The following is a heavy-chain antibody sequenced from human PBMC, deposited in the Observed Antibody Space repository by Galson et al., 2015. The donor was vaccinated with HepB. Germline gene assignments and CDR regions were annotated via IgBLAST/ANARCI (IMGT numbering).Heavy chain of an antibody. D-gene: IGHD3-22*01. CDR1: RDTFSSHT. CDR2: IIPILGIA. V-gene: IGHV1-69*04. CDR3: ARDRGRTDYYDSSGYPFNY. J-gene: IGHJ4*02. Sequence: SVKVSCKASRDTFSSHTLNWVRQAPGQGLEWMGRIIPILGIANYAQKFQGRVTITADRSTNTAYMELSSLRSEDTAVYYCARDRGRTDYYDSSGYPFNYWGQGTVVTVPS.